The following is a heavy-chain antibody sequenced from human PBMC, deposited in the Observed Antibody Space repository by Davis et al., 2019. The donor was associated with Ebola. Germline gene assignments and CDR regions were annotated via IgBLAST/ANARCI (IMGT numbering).Heavy chain of an antibody. J-gene: IGHJ6*04. D-gene: IGHD5-18*01. CDR1: GDSVSTAG. Sequence: HSQTLSLTSAISGDSVSTAGWNWIRQSPSRGLEWRGRTYYKSKWYNDYAASVKSRITINPDTSKNQFTLQLTSVNPEDTALYYCARGWLRAGIDVWGEGTTVTVSS. CDR2: TYYKSKWYN. CDR3: ARGWLRAGIDV. V-gene: IGHV6-1*01.